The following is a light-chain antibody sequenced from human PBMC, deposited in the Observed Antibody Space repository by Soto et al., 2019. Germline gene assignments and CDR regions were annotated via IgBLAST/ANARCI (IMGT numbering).Light chain of an antibody. CDR3: SSYTSSSTLYV. J-gene: IGLJ1*01. CDR2: DVS. V-gene: IGLV2-14*01. CDR1: SSDVGGYNY. Sequence: QSVLAQPASVSGSPGQSITISCTGTSSDVGGYNYVSWYQQHPGKAPQLMISDVSNRPSGVSNRFSGSKSVNTASLTISRLQAEDAADYYCSSYTSSSTLYVFGTGTKVTV.